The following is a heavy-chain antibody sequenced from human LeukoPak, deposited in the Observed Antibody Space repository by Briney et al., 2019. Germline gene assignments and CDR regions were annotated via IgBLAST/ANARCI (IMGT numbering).Heavy chain of an antibody. Sequence: ASVKVSCKASGDTFIINDINWVRQATGQGLEWMGWMNPNSGNTGYAQKFQGRVTMTRNISITTPYMELTDLRSEDTAVYYCARVTAAGTWTFDIWGQGTTVTVSS. CDR1: GDTFIIND. CDR3: ARVTAAGTWTFDI. D-gene: IGHD6-13*01. CDR2: MNPNSGNT. V-gene: IGHV1-8*02. J-gene: IGHJ3*02.